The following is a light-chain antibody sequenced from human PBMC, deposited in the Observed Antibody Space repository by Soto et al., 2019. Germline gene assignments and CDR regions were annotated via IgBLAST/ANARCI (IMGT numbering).Light chain of an antibody. J-gene: IGKJ4*01. CDR2: DAS. V-gene: IGKV3-11*01. CDR3: QQRSNWIT. Sequence: EIVLTQSPATLSLSPGERATLSCRASQSVSRSLAWYQQKPGQPPRLLIYDASNRATGIPARFSASGSGTDFTLTISSLEPEDFAVYYCQQRSNWITFGGGTKVDIK. CDR1: QSVSRS.